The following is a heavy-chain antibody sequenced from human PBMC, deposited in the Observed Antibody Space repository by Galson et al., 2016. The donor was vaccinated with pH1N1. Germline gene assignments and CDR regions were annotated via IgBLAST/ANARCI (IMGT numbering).Heavy chain of an antibody. CDR1: GYSFTNSW. D-gene: IGHD3-22*01. J-gene: IGHJ4*02. CDR2: IYPADSDS. CDR3: VTDPHESNGYTMPY. Sequence: QSGAEVKKPGDSLKISRQASGYSFTNSWIGWVRQMPGKGLEWMGIIYPADSDSSYGLSFQGQVTFSADKSIKTAYLQWNSLKVPDTAMYYCVTDPHESNGYTMPYWGQGCQVVVSP. V-gene: IGHV5-51*01.